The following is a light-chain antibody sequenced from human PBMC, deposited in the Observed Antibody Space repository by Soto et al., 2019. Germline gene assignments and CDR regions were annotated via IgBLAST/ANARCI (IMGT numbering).Light chain of an antibody. Sequence: ETMMTQSPGTLSLSPVERATLSFRASQSVSSNYLAWYQQKPGQAPRLLIYGASSRATGIPDRFSGSGSGTDFTLTISRLEPEDFAVYYCQHYGSSPETFGQGTKVDI. J-gene: IGKJ1*01. CDR3: QHYGSSPET. CDR1: QSVSSNY. V-gene: IGKV3-20*01. CDR2: GAS.